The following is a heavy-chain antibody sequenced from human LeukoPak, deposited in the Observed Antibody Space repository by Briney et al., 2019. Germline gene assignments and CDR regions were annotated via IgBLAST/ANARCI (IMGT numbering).Heavy chain of an antibody. J-gene: IGHJ4*02. CDR3: ARLGSSSSWYSITPIRGSDFDY. CDR2: INHSGST. V-gene: IGHV4-34*01. CDR1: GGSFSGYY. Sequence: KTSETLSLTCAVYGGSFSGYYWSWIRQPPGKGLEWIGEINHSGSTNYNPSLKSRVTISVDTSKNQFSLKLSSVTAADTAVYYCARLGSSSSWYSITPIRGSDFDYWGQGTLVTVSS. D-gene: IGHD6-13*01.